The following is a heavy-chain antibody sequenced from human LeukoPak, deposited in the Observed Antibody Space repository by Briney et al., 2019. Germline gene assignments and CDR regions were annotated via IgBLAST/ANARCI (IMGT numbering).Heavy chain of an antibody. CDR2: ISGSGGST. V-gene: IGHV3-23*01. J-gene: IGHJ3*02. D-gene: IGHD2-15*01. Sequence: GGSLRLSCAASGFTFSSYAMSWVRQAPGKGLEWVSAISGSGGSTYYADSVKGRFTISRDNSENTLYLQMNSLRAEDTAVYYCAKASPSYCSGGSCYPGRAFDIWGQGTMVTVSS. CDR1: GFTFSSYA. CDR3: AKASPSYCSGGSCYPGRAFDI.